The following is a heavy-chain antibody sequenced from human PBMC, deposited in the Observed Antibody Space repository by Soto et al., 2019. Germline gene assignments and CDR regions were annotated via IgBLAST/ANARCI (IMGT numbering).Heavy chain of an antibody. CDR1: GVSITNYY. V-gene: IGHV4-59*12. CDR2: IFHTGTT. J-gene: IGHJ4*02. Sequence: SETLSLTCTVSGVSITNYYYSWIRQPPGKGLEWIGYIFHTGTTSYNPSLKSRVTISVDKSKNHFSLKLSSVTAADTAVYYCARSEATVLDNWGQGTLVTVSS. CDR3: ARSEATVLDN. D-gene: IGHD4-17*01.